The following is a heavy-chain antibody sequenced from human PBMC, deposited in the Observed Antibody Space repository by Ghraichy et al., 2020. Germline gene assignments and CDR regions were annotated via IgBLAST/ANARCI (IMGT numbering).Heavy chain of an antibody. J-gene: IGHJ6*02. Sequence: GGSLRLSCAASGFTFSSYAMSWVRQAPGKGLDWVSAISGSGGSTYYADSVKGRFTISRDKSKNTLYLQMNSLRAEDTAVYYCAKEINTVTYFYYNGMDVWGQGTTVTVSS. CDR3: AKEINTVTYFYYNGMDV. D-gene: IGHD4-17*01. V-gene: IGHV3-23*01. CDR1: GFTFSSYA. CDR2: ISGSGGST.